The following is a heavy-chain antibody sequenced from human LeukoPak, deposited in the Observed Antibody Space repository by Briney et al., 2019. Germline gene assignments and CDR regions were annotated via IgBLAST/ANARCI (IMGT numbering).Heavy chain of an antibody. CDR2: IYYSGST. J-gene: IGHJ5*02. Sequence: SETLSLTCTVSGGSISSYYWSWIRQPPGKGLEWIGYIYYSGSTYYNPSLKSRVTISVDTSKNQFSLKLSSVTAADTAVYYCARDSVGFDPWGQGTLVTVSS. CDR1: GGSISSYY. D-gene: IGHD5/OR15-5a*01. V-gene: IGHV4-4*08. CDR3: ARDSVGFDP.